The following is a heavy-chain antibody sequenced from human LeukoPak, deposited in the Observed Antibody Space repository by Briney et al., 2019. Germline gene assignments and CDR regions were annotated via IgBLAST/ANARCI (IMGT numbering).Heavy chain of an antibody. CDR1: GYTFTGYY. Sequence: ASVKVSCKASGYTFTGYYMHWVRQAPGQGLEWMGWINPNSGGTNYAQKFQGRVTMTRDTSISTAYMELSRLRSDDTAVYYCASSSDYDFWSGYHWFDPWGQGTLVTVSS. CDR2: INPNSGGT. CDR3: ASSSDYDFWSGYHWFDP. V-gene: IGHV1-2*02. J-gene: IGHJ5*02. D-gene: IGHD3-3*01.